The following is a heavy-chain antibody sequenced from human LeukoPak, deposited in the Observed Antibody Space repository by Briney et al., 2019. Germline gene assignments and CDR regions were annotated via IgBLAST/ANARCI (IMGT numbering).Heavy chain of an antibody. CDR2: ISYDGSNK. D-gene: IGHD6-19*01. CDR1: GFTFSSYG. Sequence: PGGSLRLSCAASGFTFSSYGMHWVRQAPGKGLEWVAVISYDGSNKYYADSVKGRFTISRDNSKNTLYLQMNSLRAEDTAVYYCASLLDSSGWNLDYWGQGTLVTVSS. V-gene: IGHV3-30*03. CDR3: ASLLDSSGWNLDY. J-gene: IGHJ4*02.